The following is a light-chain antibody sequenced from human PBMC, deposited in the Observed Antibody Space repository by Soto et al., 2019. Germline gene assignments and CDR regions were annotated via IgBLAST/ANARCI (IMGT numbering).Light chain of an antibody. CDR1: SSDVGGYNY. CDR3: SSYAGSNNYV. CDR2: EVS. J-gene: IGLJ1*01. V-gene: IGLV2-8*01. Sequence: QSALTQPPSASGSPGQSVTLSCTGTSSDVGGYNYVSWYQQHPGKAPKLMIYEVSKRPSGVPDRVSGSKSGNTASLTVSGLQAEDEADYYCSSYAGSNNYVFGTGTKVTVL.